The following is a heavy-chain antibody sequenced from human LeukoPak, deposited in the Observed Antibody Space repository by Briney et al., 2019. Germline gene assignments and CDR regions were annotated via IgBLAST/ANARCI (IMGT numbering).Heavy chain of an antibody. CDR1: GYTFTSYG. V-gene: IGHV1-18*01. CDR3: ARDRGWNYYDSSGYCDY. CDR2: ISAYNGNT. D-gene: IGHD3-22*01. J-gene: IGHJ4*02. Sequence: ASVKVSCKASGYTFTSYGISWVRQAPGQGLEWMGWISAYNGNTNYAQKLQGRVTMTTDTSTSTAYMELRSLRSDDTAVYYCARDRGWNYYDSSGYCDYWGQGTLVAVSS.